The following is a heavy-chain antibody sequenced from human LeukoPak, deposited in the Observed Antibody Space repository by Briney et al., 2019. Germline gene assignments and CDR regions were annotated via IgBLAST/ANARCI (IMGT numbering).Heavy chain of an antibody. Sequence: GGSLRLSCAASGFTLSRNWMTWVRPAPGKGLPWVASIKEDGSEKYYVDSVKGRFTISRDNVKNSLFLQMNSLRIEDTAMYYCARDQPRITNDFWGQGTLVTVSS. D-gene: IGHD1-14*01. CDR2: IKEDGSEK. J-gene: IGHJ4*02. V-gene: IGHV3-7*01. CDR1: GFTLSRNW. CDR3: ARDQPRITNDF.